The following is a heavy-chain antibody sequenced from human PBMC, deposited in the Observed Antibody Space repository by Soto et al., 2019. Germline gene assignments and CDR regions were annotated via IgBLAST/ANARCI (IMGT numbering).Heavy chain of an antibody. V-gene: IGHV1-2*02. D-gene: IGHD1-26*01. Sequence: ASVKVSCKASGYTFTDYYIHWARQAPGLGLEWMGWINPYSGDTHYAQNFQGRVTMTRDTSISTAYIELSSLTSDDTAVYYSATASGHDNLILDFWGPGTVVTVSS. CDR3: ATASGHDNLILDF. J-gene: IGHJ4*02. CDR1: GYTFTDYY. CDR2: INPYSGDT.